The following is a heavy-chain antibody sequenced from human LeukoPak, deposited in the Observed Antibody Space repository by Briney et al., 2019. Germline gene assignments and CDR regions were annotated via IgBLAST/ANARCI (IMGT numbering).Heavy chain of an antibody. CDR2: ISYDGSNK. CDR1: GFTFSSYA. V-gene: IGHV3-30-3*01. D-gene: IGHD2-2*01. CDR3: ARDEGYCSSTSCRPFDY. Sequence: GGSLRLSCAASGFTFSSYAMHWVRQAPGKGLEWVAVISYDGSNKYYADSVKGRFTISRDNAKNSLYLQMNSLRAEDTAVYYCARDEGYCSSTSCRPFDYWGQGTLVTVSS. J-gene: IGHJ4*02.